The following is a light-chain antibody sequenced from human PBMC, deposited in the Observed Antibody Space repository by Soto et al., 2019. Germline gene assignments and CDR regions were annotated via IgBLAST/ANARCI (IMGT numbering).Light chain of an antibody. CDR2: DAS. CDR1: QHINNY. Sequence: DIEMTQSPSTLSAFVGDSVTITCRASQHINNYLAWYQQKPGKAPKILIYDASRLESGVPLRFIGRGSDTEYSLTIRGLQPEDFATYYCQQYQTNPVTFGGGTKVEI. J-gene: IGKJ4*01. V-gene: IGKV1-5*01. CDR3: QQYQTNPVT.